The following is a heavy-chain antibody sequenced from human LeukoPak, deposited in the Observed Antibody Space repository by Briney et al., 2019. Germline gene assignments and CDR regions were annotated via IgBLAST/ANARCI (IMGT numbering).Heavy chain of an antibody. D-gene: IGHD3-10*01. CDR2: ISSSSTYI. CDR1: GFTFSSYS. J-gene: IGHJ4*02. CDR3: ARDPSTYGSGSDGGY. V-gene: IGHV3-21*01. Sequence: GGSLRLSCAASGFTFSSYSMNWVRQAPGKGLEWVSSISSSSTYIYYADSVKGRFTISRDNAKNSLYLQMNSLRAEDTAVYYCARDPSTYGSGSDGGYWGQGTLVTVSS.